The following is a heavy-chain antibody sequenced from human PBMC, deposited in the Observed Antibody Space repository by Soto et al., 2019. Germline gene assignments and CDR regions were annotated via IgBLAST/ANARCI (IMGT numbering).Heavy chain of an antibody. CDR2: VYYSGTT. CDR1: GGSIGRSSYF. V-gene: IGHV4-39*01. D-gene: IGHD2-8*01. CDR3: AIQYCINGVCPPHLISRFFDY. J-gene: IGHJ4*02. Sequence: SETLSLTCTVSGGSIGRSSYFWGWVRQPPGKGLEWIGSVYYSGTTYYNPSLKSRVTISVDTSNNQFSLRLSSVTAADTAVYYCAIQYCINGVCPPHLISRFFDYWGQGALVTVSS.